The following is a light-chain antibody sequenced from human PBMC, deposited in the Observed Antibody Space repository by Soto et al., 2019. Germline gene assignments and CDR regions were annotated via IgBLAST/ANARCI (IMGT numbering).Light chain of an antibody. V-gene: IGLV2-14*01. CDR3: SSYTSTSAWV. J-gene: IGLJ2*01. CDR2: EVS. CDR1: SSGVGAYNS. Sequence: QSVLTQPASVSGSPGQSITISCTGTSSGVGAYNSVSWFQQHPGKAPQLIIYEVSNRPSGVSDRFSASKSGNTASLTISGLQTEDETDYYCSSYTSTSAWVFGGGTKLTVL.